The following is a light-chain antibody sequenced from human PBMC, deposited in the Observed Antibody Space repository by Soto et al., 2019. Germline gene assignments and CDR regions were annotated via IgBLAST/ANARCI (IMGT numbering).Light chain of an antibody. CDR1: QDITNY. J-gene: IGKJ5*01. CDR2: DAS. Sequence: DIQMTQSPSSLSASVGDRVTITCQARQDITNYLNWYQQKSGKAPKLLIYDASNLQTGVPSRFSGSEYGTDFTFTISSLQPEDVATYYCQQYDHLTSITFGQGTRLDFK. V-gene: IGKV1-33*01. CDR3: QQYDHLTSIT.